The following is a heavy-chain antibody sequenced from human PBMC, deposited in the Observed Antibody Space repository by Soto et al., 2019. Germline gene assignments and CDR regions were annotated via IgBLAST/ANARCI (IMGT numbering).Heavy chain of an antibody. V-gene: IGHV1-2*04. CDR2: INPNSGGT. J-gene: IGHJ3*02. CDR1: GYTFTGYY. Sequence: ASVKVSCKASGYTFTGYYMHWVRQAPGQGLEWMGWINPNSGGTSYAQKFQGWVTMTRDTSISTAYMELSRLRSDDTAVYYCARVGAGSGYDTGCDAFDIWGQGTMVTVSS. CDR3: ARVGAGSGYDTGCDAFDI. D-gene: IGHD3-22*01.